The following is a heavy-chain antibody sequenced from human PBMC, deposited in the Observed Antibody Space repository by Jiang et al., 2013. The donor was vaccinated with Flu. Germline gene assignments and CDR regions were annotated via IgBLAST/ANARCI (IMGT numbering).Heavy chain of an antibody. D-gene: IGHD5-18*01. J-gene: IGHJ4*02. CDR2: IYSSGST. CDR3: VRLGFSFGYPYYFDF. Sequence: LLKPSETLSLKCTVSGDSIRSSSNYWGWIRQPPGKGLEWIGSIYSSGSTYYNPSLKSRVTISVDTSKNQFSLKLSSVTAADTAVYYCVRLGFSFGYPYYFDFWGQGTLVTVSS. CDR1: GDSIRSSSNY. V-gene: IGHV4-39*01.